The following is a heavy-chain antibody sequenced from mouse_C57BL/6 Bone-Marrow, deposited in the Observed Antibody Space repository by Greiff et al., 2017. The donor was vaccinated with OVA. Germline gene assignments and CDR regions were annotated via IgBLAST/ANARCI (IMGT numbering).Heavy chain of an antibody. CDR3: ARSFYDGYYAMDY. Sequence: EVMLVESGGGLVQPGGSLSLSCAASGFTFTDYYMSWVRQPPGQALEWLGFIRNKANGYTTEYSASVKGRFTISRDNSQSILYLQMNALRAEDSATYYCARSFYDGYYAMDYWGQGTSVTVSS. V-gene: IGHV7-3*01. CDR1: GFTFTDYY. CDR2: IRNKANGYTT. D-gene: IGHD2-3*01. J-gene: IGHJ4*01.